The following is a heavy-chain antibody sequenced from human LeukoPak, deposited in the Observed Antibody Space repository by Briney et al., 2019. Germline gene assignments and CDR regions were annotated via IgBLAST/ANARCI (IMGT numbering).Heavy chain of an antibody. CDR2: IQYNGGNK. V-gene: IGHV3-30*02. J-gene: IGHJ4*02. D-gene: IGHD4-17*01. CDR1: GFTFSSYG. Sequence: GGSLRLSCAASGFTFSSYGMHWVRQAPGKGLEWVAFIQYNGGNKYYADSVKGRFTISRDNSKSTVYLQMNSLRVEDTAVYYCAEDYDYGDYATDCWGQGTLVTVSS. CDR3: AEDYDYGDYATDC.